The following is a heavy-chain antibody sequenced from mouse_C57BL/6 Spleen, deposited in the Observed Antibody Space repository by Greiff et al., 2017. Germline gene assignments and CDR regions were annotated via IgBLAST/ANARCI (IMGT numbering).Heavy chain of an antibody. D-gene: IGHD4-1*01. CDR3: TPLAGTGENSDD. Sequence: DVQLQESGAELVRPGASVKLSCTASGFNFTDDYMHWVKQRPEQGLEWIGGIDPENGDTEYASKFQGKATITADTSSNTAYLQLSSLTSEDTAVYYCTPLAGTGENSDDWGPGTTLTVSS. J-gene: IGHJ2*01. CDR2: IDPENGDT. CDR1: GFNFTDDY. V-gene: IGHV14-4*01.